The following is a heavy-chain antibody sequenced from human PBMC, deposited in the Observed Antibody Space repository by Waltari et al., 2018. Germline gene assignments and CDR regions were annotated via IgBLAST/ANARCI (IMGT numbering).Heavy chain of an antibody. CDR2: FAPEDGET. V-gene: IGHV1-24*01. J-gene: IGHJ6*02. D-gene: IGHD6-13*01. CDR1: GYTLTELS. Sequence: QVQLVQSGAEVKKPGASVKVSCKVSGYTLTELSMHWVRQAPGKGLEWMGGFAPEDGETIYAQKFQGRVTMTEYTSTATAYMELSSLRSEDTAVYYCATGYSSSWPAGGMDVWGQGTTVTVSS. CDR3: ATGYSSSWPAGGMDV.